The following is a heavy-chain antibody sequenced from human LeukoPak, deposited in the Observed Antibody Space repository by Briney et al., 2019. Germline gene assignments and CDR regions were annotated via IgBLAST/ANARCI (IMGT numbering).Heavy chain of an antibody. D-gene: IGHD3-3*01. J-gene: IGHJ4*02. Sequence: TGGSLRLSCAASGFTFSSYAMSWVRQAPGKGLEWVSYISSSSSTIYYADSVKGRFTISRDNAKNSLYLQMNSLRAEDTAVYYCARDVITIFGVAVDYWGQGTLVTVSS. CDR1: GFTFSSYA. CDR2: ISSSSSTI. V-gene: IGHV3-48*01. CDR3: ARDVITIFGVAVDY.